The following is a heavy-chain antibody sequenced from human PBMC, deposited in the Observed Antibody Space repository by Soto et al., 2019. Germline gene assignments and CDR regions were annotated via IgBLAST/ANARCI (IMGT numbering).Heavy chain of an antibody. CDR1: GGTFSGYY. D-gene: IGHD2-21*01. V-gene: IGHV4-34*01. J-gene: IGHJ5*02. Sequence: NPSETLSLTCAVYGGTFSGYYWSWIRQPPGKGLEWIGEINHSGSTNYNPSLKSRDTISVDTSKNQFSLKLSSVTAADTAVYYCARGPSIRFLNCFDPWGQGTMVTVSS. CDR3: ARGPSIRFLNCFDP. CDR2: INHSGST.